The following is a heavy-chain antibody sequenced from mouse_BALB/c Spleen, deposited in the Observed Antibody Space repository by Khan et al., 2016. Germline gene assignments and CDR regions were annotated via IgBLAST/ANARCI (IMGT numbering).Heavy chain of an antibody. CDR3: AREGLNYDYAMDY. V-gene: IGHV1S137*01. CDR2: ISTYYGDT. D-gene: IGHD2-1*01. J-gene: IGHJ4*01. Sequence: HLQQSGAELVRPGVSVKISCKGSGYTFTDYAMHWVKQSHAKNLEWIGVISTYYGDTSYNQKFEGKATMTVDKSSSTAYMELARLTSEDSAIYYCAREGLNYDYAMDYWGQGTSVTFSS. CDR1: GYTFTDYA.